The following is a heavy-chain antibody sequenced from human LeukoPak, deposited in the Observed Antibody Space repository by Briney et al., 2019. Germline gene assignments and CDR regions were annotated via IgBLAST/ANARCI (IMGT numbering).Heavy chain of an antibody. CDR1: GFTFSIYG. V-gene: IGHV3-30*18. D-gene: IGHD3-22*01. J-gene: IGHJ4*02. CDR3: AKDLHYYDSSGYSDY. Sequence: GGSLRLSCAASGFTFSIYGMYWVRQAPRKGLEWVAVISYDGSNKYYADSVKGRFTISRDNSKNTLYLQMNSLRAEDTAVCYCAKDLHYYDSSGYSDYWGQGTLVTVSS. CDR2: ISYDGSNK.